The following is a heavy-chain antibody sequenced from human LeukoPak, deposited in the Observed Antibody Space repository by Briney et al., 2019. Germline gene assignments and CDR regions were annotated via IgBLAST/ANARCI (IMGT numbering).Heavy chain of an antibody. J-gene: IGHJ4*02. Sequence: ASVKVSCKASGYTFTSYGISWVRQAPGQGLEWXXXISAYNGNTNYAQKLQGRATMTTDTSTSTAYMELRSLRSDDTAVYYCARVVRKIFGVVIFDYWGQGTLVTVSS. V-gene: IGHV1-18*01. D-gene: IGHD3-3*01. CDR2: ISAYNGNT. CDR1: GYTFTSYG. CDR3: ARVVRKIFGVVIFDY.